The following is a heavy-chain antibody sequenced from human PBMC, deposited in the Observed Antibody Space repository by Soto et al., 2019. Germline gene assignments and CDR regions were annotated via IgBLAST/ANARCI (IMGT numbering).Heavy chain of an antibody. CDR1: GFSHSSYG. V-gene: IGHV3-30*03. D-gene: IGHD2-8*01. CDR2: MSHDATNE. Sequence: GGSLRLSCAPSGFSHSSYGFHWVRQAPGKGLEWVACMSHDATNEQYRGSVKRRFSISRDNFKNKLYTQMTNRRGEDTAIYYCARESDSSRGNGYYGLDLWGQGTTVT. J-gene: IGHJ6*02. CDR3: ARESDSSRGNGYYGLDL.